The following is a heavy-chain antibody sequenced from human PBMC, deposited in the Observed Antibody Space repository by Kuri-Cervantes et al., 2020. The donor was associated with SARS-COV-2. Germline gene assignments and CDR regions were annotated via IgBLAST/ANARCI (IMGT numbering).Heavy chain of an antibody. J-gene: IGHJ5*02. V-gene: IGHV4-34*01. CDR2: INHSGST. Sequence: SETLSLTCAVYGGSFSGYYWSWIRQPPGKGLERIGEINHSGSTNYNPSLKSRVTISVDTSKNQFSLKLSSVTAADTAVYYCARVRDIVLMVYAIRGWFDPWGQGTRVTVAS. CDR1: GGSFSGYY. CDR3: ARVRDIVLMVYAIRGWFDP. D-gene: IGHD2-8*01.